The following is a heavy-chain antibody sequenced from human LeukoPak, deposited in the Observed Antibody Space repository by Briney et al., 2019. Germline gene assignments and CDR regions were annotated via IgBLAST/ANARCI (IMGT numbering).Heavy chain of an antibody. J-gene: IGHJ4*02. Sequence: GGSLRLSCAASGFTFSNYWMHWVRQAPGKGLVWVSRINSDGSDTSYADSVKGRCTISRDNAKNSVYLQMNSLRAEDTAIYHCARESLLGGIDYWGQGTLVTVSS. CDR3: ARESLLGGIDY. V-gene: IGHV3-74*01. CDR2: INSDGSDT. CDR1: GFTFSNYW. D-gene: IGHD3-16*01.